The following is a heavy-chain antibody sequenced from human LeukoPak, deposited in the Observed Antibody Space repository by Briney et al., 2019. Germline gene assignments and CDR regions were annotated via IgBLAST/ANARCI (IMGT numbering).Heavy chain of an antibody. J-gene: IGHJ4*02. D-gene: IGHD3-22*01. CDR1: GFTFSSYA. Sequence: GSLRLSCAASGFTFSSYAMSWVRQAPGKGLEWVSGISGSGDNTYYADSVKGRFTISRDNSKNTLYVQVSSLGTEDTAAYYCAKGSYYDSSGSFYFDYWGQGTLVTVSS. CDR2: ISGSGDNT. CDR3: AKGSYYDSSGSFYFDY. V-gene: IGHV3-23*01.